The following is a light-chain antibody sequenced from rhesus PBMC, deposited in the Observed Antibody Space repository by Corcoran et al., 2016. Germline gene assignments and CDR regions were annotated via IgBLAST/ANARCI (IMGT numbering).Light chain of an antibody. Sequence: DIVMTQTPLSLAVTPGEPASLSCTSSQTLLDRDGYTCLDWYLQKPGQSPHLLCYEDSNRVSEVPDRFSGGGAGTNVTLKISRVVAEDVGLYYCMQTIELPFPFGPGTKLDIK. CDR1: QTLLDRDGYTC. CDR2: EDS. J-gene: IGKJ3*01. V-gene: IGKV2-90*01. CDR3: MQTIELPFP.